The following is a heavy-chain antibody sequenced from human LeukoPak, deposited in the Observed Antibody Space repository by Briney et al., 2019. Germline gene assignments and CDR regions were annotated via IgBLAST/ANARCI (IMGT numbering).Heavy chain of an antibody. CDR1: GGSISSYY. CDR3: ARAYRSAWTDPFDY. V-gene: IGHV4-59*01. Sequence: SETLSLTCTVSGGSISSYYWSWIRQPPGKGLEWIGYIYYSGSTNYNPSLKSRVTLSVDTSKNQFSLKLSSVTAADTAVYYCARAYRSAWTDPFDYWGQGSLVTVSS. J-gene: IGHJ4*02. CDR2: IYYSGST. D-gene: IGHD6-19*01.